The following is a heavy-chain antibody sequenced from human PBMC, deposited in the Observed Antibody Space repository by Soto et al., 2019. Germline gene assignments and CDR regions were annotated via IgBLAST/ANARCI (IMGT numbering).Heavy chain of an antibody. CDR2: IKQDGSEK. CDR1: GFTFSSYW. D-gene: IGHD3-3*01. J-gene: IGHJ4*02. CDR3: AREDQYYDFWSGSPPYYFDY. V-gene: IGHV3-7*01. Sequence: GGSLRLSCAASGFTFSSYWMSWVRQAPGKGLEWVANIKQDGSEKYYVDSVKGRFTISRDNAKNSLYLQMNSLRAEDTAVYYCAREDQYYDFWSGSPPYYFDYWGQGTLVTVSS.